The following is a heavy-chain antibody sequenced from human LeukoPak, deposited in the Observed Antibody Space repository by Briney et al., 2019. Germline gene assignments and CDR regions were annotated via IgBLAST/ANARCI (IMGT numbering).Heavy chain of an antibody. CDR3: ARDQVGARYYFDY. CDR2: INSDGSST. D-gene: IGHD1-26*01. J-gene: IGHJ4*02. V-gene: IGHV3-74*01. Sequence: GGSLRLSCAASGFTFSSYWMHWVRQAPGKGLVWVSRINSDGSSTSYADSVKGRFTTSRDNAKNTLYLQMNSLRAEDTAVYYCARDQVGARYYFDYWGQGTLVTVSS. CDR1: GFTFSSYW.